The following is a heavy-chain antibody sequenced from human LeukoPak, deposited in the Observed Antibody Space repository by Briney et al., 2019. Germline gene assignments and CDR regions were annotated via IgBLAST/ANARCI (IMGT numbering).Heavy chain of an antibody. J-gene: IGHJ5*02. Sequence: GGSLRLSCVASGFTFSNYWMHGVRHPPGKGLVWVSRIYVDGRTTNYADSVKGRFTISRDNAKNTVYLEMNSLSVEDTATYYCIRDFRSADLWGQGTLVTVTS. CDR1: GFTFSNYW. V-gene: IGHV3-74*01. CDR2: IYVDGRTT. CDR3: IRDFRSADL.